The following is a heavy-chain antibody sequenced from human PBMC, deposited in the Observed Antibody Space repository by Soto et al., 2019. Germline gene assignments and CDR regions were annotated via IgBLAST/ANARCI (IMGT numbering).Heavy chain of an antibody. Sequence: GGSLRLSCAASGFTFSSYGMHWVRQAPGKGLEWVAVIWYDGSNKYYADSVKGRFTISRDNSKNTLYLQMNSLRAEDTAVYYCARDQLIDDFWSGYYTKYYYYYYGMDVWGQGTTVTVSS. D-gene: IGHD3-3*01. CDR2: IWYDGSNK. CDR3: ARDQLIDDFWSGYYTKYYYYYYGMDV. CDR1: GFTFSSYG. J-gene: IGHJ6*02. V-gene: IGHV3-33*01.